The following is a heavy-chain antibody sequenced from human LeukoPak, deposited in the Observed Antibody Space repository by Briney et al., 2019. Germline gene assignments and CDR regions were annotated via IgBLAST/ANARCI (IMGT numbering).Heavy chain of an antibody. CDR1: GGSISSYY. V-gene: IGHV4-59*01. D-gene: IGHD6-13*01. J-gene: IGHJ4*02. CDR2: IYYSGST. CDR3: AKHRRAATIDY. Sequence: PSETLSLTCTVSGGSISSYYWSWIRQPPGKGLEWIGYIYYSGSTNYNPSLKSRVTISVDTSKNQFSLKLSSVTAADTAVYYCAKHRRAATIDYWGQGTLVTVSS.